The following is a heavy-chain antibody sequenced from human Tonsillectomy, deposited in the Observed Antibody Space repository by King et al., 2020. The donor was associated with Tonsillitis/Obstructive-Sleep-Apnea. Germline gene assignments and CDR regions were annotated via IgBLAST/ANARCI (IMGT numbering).Heavy chain of an antibody. D-gene: IGHD5-12*01. Sequence: VQLQQWGAGLLKPSETLSLTCAVYGGSFSGYYWSWIRQPPGKGLEWIGEINHSGSTNYNPSLKSRVTISVDTSKNQFSLKISSVTAADTAVYYCARTGPGWLRLRPGERWFDPWGQGTLVTVSS. CDR3: ARTGPGWLRLRPGERWFDP. CDR1: GGSFSGYY. CDR2: INHSGST. V-gene: IGHV4-34*01. J-gene: IGHJ5*02.